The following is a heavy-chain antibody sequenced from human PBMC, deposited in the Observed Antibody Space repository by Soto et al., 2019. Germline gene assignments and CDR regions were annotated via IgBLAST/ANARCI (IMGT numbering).Heavy chain of an antibody. CDR2: IYHSGST. Sequence: PSETLSLTCAVSGGSISSSNWWSWVRQPPGKGLEWIGEIYHSGSTNYNPSLKSRVTISVDKSKNQFSLKLSSVTAADTAVYYCARGYYDSSGYYFRGLDYWGQGTLVTVS. CDR1: GGSISSSNW. D-gene: IGHD3-22*01. V-gene: IGHV4-4*02. CDR3: ARGYYDSSGYYFRGLDY. J-gene: IGHJ4*02.